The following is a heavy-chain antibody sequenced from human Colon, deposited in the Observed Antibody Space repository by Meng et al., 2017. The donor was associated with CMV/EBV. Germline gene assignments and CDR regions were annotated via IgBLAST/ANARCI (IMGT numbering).Heavy chain of an antibody. Sequence: GSLRLSCSVSGSSISDNYYWGWIRQSPGKTLEWLGSVYQTGATYDNPYLKSRVTISVDTTKNQFSLKVTSVTAADTAVYYCARITRYYYAMDVWGQG. CDR2: VYQTGAT. V-gene: IGHV4-38-2*02. CDR1: GSSISDNYY. CDR3: ARITRYYYAMDV. J-gene: IGHJ6*02. D-gene: IGHD3-10*01.